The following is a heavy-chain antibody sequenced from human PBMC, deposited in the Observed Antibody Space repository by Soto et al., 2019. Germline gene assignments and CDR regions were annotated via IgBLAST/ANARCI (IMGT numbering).Heavy chain of an antibody. CDR1: GGSISSSSYY. CDR3: ARLHSSGWYGSRGYWYFDL. CDR2: IYYSGST. V-gene: IGHV4-39*01. D-gene: IGHD6-19*01. J-gene: IGHJ2*01. Sequence: QLQLQESGPGLVKPSETLSLTCTVSGGSISSSSYYWGWIRQPPGKGLEWIGSIYYSGSTYYNPSLKSRVTISVDTSKNQFSLKLSSVTAADTAVYYCARLHSSGWYGSRGYWYFDLWGRGTLVTVSS.